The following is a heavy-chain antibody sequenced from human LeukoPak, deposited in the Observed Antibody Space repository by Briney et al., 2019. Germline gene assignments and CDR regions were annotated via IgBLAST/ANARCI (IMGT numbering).Heavy chain of an antibody. CDR2: ISYGGTT. Sequence: SETLSLTCTAPGGSISSSGYYWGWIRQAPGKGLEWIASISYGGTTYYNPSLKSRVTISEDRSKNQFSLKLSSVTAADTAVYYCARLRDGRWLLEYWGQGTLVTVSS. CDR3: ARLRDGRWLLEY. J-gene: IGHJ4*02. V-gene: IGHV4-39*01. D-gene: IGHD5-24*01. CDR1: GGSISSSGYY.